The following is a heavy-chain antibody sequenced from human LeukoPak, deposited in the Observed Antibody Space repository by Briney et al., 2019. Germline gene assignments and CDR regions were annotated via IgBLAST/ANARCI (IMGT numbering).Heavy chain of an antibody. D-gene: IGHD3-3*01. CDR1: GFSFSGDY. CDR3: ARDTNREQDI. Sequence: GGSLRLSCAASGFSFSGDYIHWVRQAPGKGLEYVSAISGNGVTTHYTNSVRGRFTISRDNSKNTVYLQMGSLSTEDTAVYYCARDTNREQDIWGQGTTVTVSS. J-gene: IGHJ6*02. V-gene: IGHV3-64*01. CDR2: ISGNGVTT.